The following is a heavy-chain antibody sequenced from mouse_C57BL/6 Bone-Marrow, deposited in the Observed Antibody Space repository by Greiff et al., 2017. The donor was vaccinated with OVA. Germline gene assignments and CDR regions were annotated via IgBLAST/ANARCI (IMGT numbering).Heavy chain of an antibody. V-gene: IGHV1-18*01. CDR1: GYTFTDYN. D-gene: IGHD2-4*01. CDR3: SRKGRGELRRLDY. Sequence: EVQLQQSGPELVKPGASVKIPCKASGYTFTDYNMDWVKQSHGKSLEWIGDINPNNGGTIYNQKFKGKATLTVDKSSSTAYMELRSLTSEETAVYYCSRKGRGELRRLDYWGQGTTLTVSS. CDR2: INPNNGGT. J-gene: IGHJ2*01.